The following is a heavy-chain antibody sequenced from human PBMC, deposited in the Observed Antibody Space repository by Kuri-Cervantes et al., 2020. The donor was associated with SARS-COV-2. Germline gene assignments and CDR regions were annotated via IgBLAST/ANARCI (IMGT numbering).Heavy chain of an antibody. CDR3: ARQMMSSITIFGVVITRNWLDP. V-gene: IGHV4-39*01. CDR1: GGSISSSSYY. D-gene: IGHD3-3*01. J-gene: IGHJ5*02. Sequence: SETLSLTCTVSGGSISSSSYYWGWIRQPPGKGLEWIGSIYYSGSTYYNPSLKSRVTISVDTSENQFSLKLSSVTAADTAVYYCARQMMSSITIFGVVITRNWLDPWGQGTLVTVSS. CDR2: IYYSGST.